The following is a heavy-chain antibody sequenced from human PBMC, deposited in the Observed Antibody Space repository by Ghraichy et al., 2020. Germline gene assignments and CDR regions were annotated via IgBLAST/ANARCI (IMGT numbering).Heavy chain of an antibody. Sequence: SETLSLTCTVSGGSISSYYWNWIRQPPGRGLEWIGYIYYNGNTNYNPSLKSRVTISKDTSTNQFSLRLSSVTAADTAVYYCARGLNSGHYYYDYYYMDVWGKGTTVTVSS. J-gene: IGHJ6*03. CDR3: ARGLNSGHYYYDYYYMDV. CDR1: GGSISSYY. D-gene: IGHD1-26*01. V-gene: IGHV4-59*01. CDR2: IYYNGNT.